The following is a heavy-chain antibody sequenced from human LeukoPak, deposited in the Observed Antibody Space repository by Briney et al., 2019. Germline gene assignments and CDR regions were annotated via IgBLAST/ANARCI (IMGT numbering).Heavy chain of an antibody. D-gene: IGHD1-26*01. CDR1: GYTFTSYD. CDR2: ISAYNGNT. J-gene: IGHJ6*02. CDR3: ARGEPSYRSNYYYYYGMDV. Sequence: GASVKVSCKASGYTFTSYDINWVRQATGQGLEWMGWISAYNGNTNYAQKLQGRVTMTTDTSTSTAYMELRSLRSDDTAVYYCARGEPSYRSNYYYYYGMDVWGQGTTVTVSS. V-gene: IGHV1-18*01.